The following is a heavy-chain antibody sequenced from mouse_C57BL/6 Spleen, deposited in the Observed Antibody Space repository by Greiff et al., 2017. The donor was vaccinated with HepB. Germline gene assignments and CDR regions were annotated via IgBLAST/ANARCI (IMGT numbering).Heavy chain of an antibody. D-gene: IGHD1-1*01. CDR3: ARIDYYGSENY. J-gene: IGHJ2*01. Sequence: EVQLQQSGPELVKPGASVKISCKASGYSFTGYYMNWVKQSPEKSLEWIGEINPSTGGTTYNQKFKAKATLTVDKSSSTAYMQLKSLTSEDSADYYCARIDYYGSENYWGQGTTLTVSS. V-gene: IGHV1-42*01. CDR2: INPSTGGT. CDR1: GYSFTGYY.